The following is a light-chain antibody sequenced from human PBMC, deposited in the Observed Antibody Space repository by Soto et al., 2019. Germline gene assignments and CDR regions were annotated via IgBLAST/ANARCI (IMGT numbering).Light chain of an antibody. J-gene: IGKJ5*01. Sequence: DIVMTQSPLSLPVTPGEPASISCRSSQSLLHSNGYNYLDWYLQKPGQSPQLLIYGASTRATGIPARFSGSGSGTEFTLTISSLQSEDFAVYYCQQYNNWPGITFGQGTRLEIK. CDR2: GAS. V-gene: IGKV2-28*01. CDR3: QQYNNWPGIT. CDR1: QSLLHSNGYNY.